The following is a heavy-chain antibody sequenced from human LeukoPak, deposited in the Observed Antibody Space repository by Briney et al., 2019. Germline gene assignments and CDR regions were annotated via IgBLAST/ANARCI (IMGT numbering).Heavy chain of an antibody. D-gene: IGHD6-13*01. J-gene: IGHJ4*02. CDR1: GYTFTGYY. CDR3: ARTGYSSSWAVDY. V-gene: IGHV1-2*02. CDR2: INPNSGGT. Sequence: ASVKVSCKASGYTFTGYYMHWVRQAPGQGLEWMGWINPNSGGTNYAQKFQGRVTMTRDTSISTACMELSRLRSDDTAVYYCARTGYSSSWAVDYWGQGTLVTVSS.